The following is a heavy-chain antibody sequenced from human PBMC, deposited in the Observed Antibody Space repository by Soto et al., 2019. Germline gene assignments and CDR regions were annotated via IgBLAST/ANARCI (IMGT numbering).Heavy chain of an antibody. D-gene: IGHD3-10*01. CDR2: ISGSGGST. J-gene: IGHJ4*02. CDR3: AKDRGLLWFGDSLRAFDY. V-gene: IGHV3-23*01. CDR1: GFTFSSYA. Sequence: EVQLLESGGGLVQPGGSLRLSCAASGFTFSSYAMSWVRQAPGKGLEWVSAISGSGGSTYYADSVKGRFTISRDNSKNTLYLQMNSLRAEDTAVYHCAKDRGLLWFGDSLRAFDYWGQGTLVTVSS.